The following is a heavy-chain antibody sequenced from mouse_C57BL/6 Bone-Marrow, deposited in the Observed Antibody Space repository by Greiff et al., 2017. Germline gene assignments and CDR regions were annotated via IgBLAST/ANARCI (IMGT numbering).Heavy chain of an antibody. J-gene: IGHJ4*01. D-gene: IGHD1-1*01. CDR1: GYTFTSYW. CDR3: ARHYYGSSPYAMDY. V-gene: IGHV1-61*01. CDR2: IYPSDSET. Sequence: QVQLQQPGAELVRPGSSVKLSCKASGYTFTSYWMDWVKQRPGQGLEWIGNIYPSDSETHYNQKFKDKATLTVDKSSSTAYMKLSSLTSEDSAVYYCARHYYGSSPYAMDYWGQETSVTVSS.